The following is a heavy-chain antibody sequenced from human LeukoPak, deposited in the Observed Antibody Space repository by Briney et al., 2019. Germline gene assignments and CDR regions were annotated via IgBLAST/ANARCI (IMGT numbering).Heavy chain of an antibody. CDR2: ICSSCGNT. J-gene: IGHJ5*02. CDR3: ANHYDILTGYLRNWFDP. D-gene: IGHD3-9*01. Sequence: PGGSLRLSCAASGFTFSNYAMSWVRQAPGKGLEWVSAICSSCGNTYYADSVKGRFTISRDNSKDTLYLQMNSLRVEDTAVYYCANHYDILTGYLRNWFDPWGQGTLVTVSS. V-gene: IGHV3-23*01. CDR1: GFTFSNYA.